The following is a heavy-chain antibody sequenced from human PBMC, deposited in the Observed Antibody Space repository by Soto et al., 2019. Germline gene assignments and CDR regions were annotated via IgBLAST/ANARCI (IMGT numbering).Heavy chain of an antibody. V-gene: IGHV3-30*18. CDR3: AKDLRYYDILTGYYKYYFDY. CDR2: ISYDGSNK. CDR1: GFTFSSYG. J-gene: IGHJ4*02. Sequence: SLRLSCAASGFTFSSYGMHWVRQAPGKGLEWVAVISYDGSNKYYADSVKGRFTISRDNSKNTLYLQMNSLRAEDTAVYYCAKDLRYYDILTGYYKYYFDYWGQGTLVTVSS. D-gene: IGHD3-9*01.